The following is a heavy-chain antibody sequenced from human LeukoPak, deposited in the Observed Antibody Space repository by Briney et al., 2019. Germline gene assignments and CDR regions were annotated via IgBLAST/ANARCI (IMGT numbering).Heavy chain of an antibody. CDR1: GFTFSSYA. J-gene: IGHJ4*02. Sequence: GGSLRLSCAASGFTFSSYAMSWVRQAPGKGLEWVSAISGSGGSTYYTDSVKGRFTISRDNSKNTLYLQMNSLRAEDTAVYYCAKDPGAVPAAINYWGQGTLVTVSS. V-gene: IGHV3-23*01. D-gene: IGHD2-2*02. CDR2: ISGSGGST. CDR3: AKDPGAVPAAINY.